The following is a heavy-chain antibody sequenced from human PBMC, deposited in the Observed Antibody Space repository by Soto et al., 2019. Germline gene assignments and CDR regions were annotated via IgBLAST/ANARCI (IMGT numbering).Heavy chain of an antibody. Sequence: SETLSLTCTVSGGSISSGGYYWTWIRQHPGKGLEWIGYNYYSGITYYNPSLKSRVTISLDTSKNQFSLRSDDTAVYYCARCIQGDYYYGMDVWGQGTTVTVSS. J-gene: IGHJ6*02. V-gene: IGHV4-31*03. CDR3: ARCIQGDYYYGMDV. CDR2: NYYSGIT. CDR1: GGSISSGGYY. D-gene: IGHD5-18*01.